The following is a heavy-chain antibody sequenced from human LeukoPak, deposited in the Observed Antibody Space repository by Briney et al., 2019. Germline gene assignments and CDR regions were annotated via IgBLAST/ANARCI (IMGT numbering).Heavy chain of an antibody. J-gene: IGHJ4*02. CDR1: GFTFSSYG. D-gene: IGHD2-15*01. Sequence: GGSLRLSCAASGFTFSSYGMHWVRQAPGKGLEWVAVIWYDGSNKYYADSVKGRFTISRDNSKNTLYLQMNSLRAEDTAVYYCARDYCSGGGCYYFDYWGQGTLVTVSS. V-gene: IGHV3-33*01. CDR3: ARDYCSGGGCYYFDY. CDR2: IWYDGSNK.